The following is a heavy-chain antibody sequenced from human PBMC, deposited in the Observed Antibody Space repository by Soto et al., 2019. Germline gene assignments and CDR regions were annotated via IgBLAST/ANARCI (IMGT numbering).Heavy chain of an antibody. V-gene: IGHV3-7*01. Sequence: PGGSLRLSCAASGFTFSSYWMSWVRQAPGKGLEWVANIKQDGSEEYYVDSVKGRFTISRDNAKNSLYLQMNSLRAEDTAVYYCARGGGIAAAAKRGYNWFDPWGQGTLVTVSS. D-gene: IGHD6-13*01. J-gene: IGHJ5*02. CDR2: IKQDGSEE. CDR3: ARGGGIAAAAKRGYNWFDP. CDR1: GFTFSSYW.